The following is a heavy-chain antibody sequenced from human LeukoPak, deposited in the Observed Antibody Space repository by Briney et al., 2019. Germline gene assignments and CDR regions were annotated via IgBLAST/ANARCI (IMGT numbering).Heavy chain of an antibody. CDR1: GFTFRNYG. J-gene: IGHJ4*02. V-gene: IGHV3-30*18. CDR2: ILYDGNTK. Sequence: GGSLRLSCAASGFTFRNYGMHWVRQAPGKGLEWVAVILYDGNTKYNEDSVKGRFTISRDNSNNTLYLQMDSLRAEDTAVYYCAKDRNRGYDFIDYWGQGALVTVT. CDR3: AKDRNRGYDFIDY. D-gene: IGHD5-12*01.